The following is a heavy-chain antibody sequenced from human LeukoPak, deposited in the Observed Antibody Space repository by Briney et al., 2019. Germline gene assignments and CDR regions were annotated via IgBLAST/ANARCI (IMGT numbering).Heavy chain of an antibody. D-gene: IGHD2-15*01. Sequence: GGSLRLSCAASGFTVSSNYMSWVRQAPGKGLEWVSVIYSGGSTYYADSVKGRFTISRDDSKNTLYLQMNSLRTEDTAVYYCARKSGYCGGGSCSPFDYWGQGTLVTVSS. CDR2: IYSGGST. CDR1: GFTVSSNY. J-gene: IGHJ4*02. V-gene: IGHV3-53*05. CDR3: ARKSGYCGGGSCSPFDY.